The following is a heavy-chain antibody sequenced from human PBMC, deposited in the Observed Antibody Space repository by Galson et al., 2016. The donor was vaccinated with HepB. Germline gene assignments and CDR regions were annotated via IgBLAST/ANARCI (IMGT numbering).Heavy chain of an antibody. D-gene: IGHD3-10*01. CDR3: ARGSSGTHYTFGY. CDR2: IYHSGST. CDR1: GGSISSGGYY. V-gene: IGHV4-61*08. Sequence: SETLSLTCTVSGGSISSGGYYWSWIRQHPGKGLEWIGYIYHSGSTNYNPSLNSRATMSVDTSKNQFSLKLYSVTAADTAVYYCARGSSGTHYTFGYWGQGTLVTVPS. J-gene: IGHJ4*02.